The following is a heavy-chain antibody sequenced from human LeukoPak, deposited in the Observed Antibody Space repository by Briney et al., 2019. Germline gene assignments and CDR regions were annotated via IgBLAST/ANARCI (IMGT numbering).Heavy chain of an antibody. CDR3: AKPWGAVSHYGGNSSRDY. CDR1: GFTFSSYS. Sequence: GGSLRLSCAASGFTFSSYSMNWVRQAPGKGLEWVSSISSSSSYIYYADSVKGRFTISRDNSKNTLYLQMNSLRAEDTAVYYCAKPWGAVSHYGGNSSRDYWGQGTLVTVSS. CDR2: ISSSSSYI. J-gene: IGHJ4*02. V-gene: IGHV3-21*04. D-gene: IGHD4-23*01.